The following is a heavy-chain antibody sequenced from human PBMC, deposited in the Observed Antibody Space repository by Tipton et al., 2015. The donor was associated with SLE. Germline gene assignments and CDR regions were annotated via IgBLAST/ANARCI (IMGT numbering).Heavy chain of an antibody. CDR1: GGSISSHY. V-gene: IGHV4-59*11. D-gene: IGHD3-10*01. CDR2: IYYSGST. J-gene: IGHJ1*01. CDR3: ARGFAEYFQH. Sequence: TLSLTCTVSGGSISSHYWSWIRQPPGKGLEWIGYIYYSGSTNYNPSLKGRVTISVDTSKNQFSLKLSSVTAADTAVYYCARGFAEYFQHWGQGTLVTVSS.